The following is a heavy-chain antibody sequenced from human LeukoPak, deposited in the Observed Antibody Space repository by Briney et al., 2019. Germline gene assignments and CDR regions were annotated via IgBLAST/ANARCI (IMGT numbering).Heavy chain of an antibody. CDR1: GFTFGDYA. D-gene: IGHD3-10*01. Sequence: GGSLRLSCTASGFTFGDYAMSWVRQAPGKGLEWVGFIRSKAYGGTTEYAASVKGRFTISRDDSKSIAYLQMNRLKTEDTTVYYCTRDIYGSGSRGLGYYYYYMDVWGKGTTVTISS. CDR3: TRDIYGSGSRGLGYYYYYMDV. CDR2: IRSKAYGGTT. J-gene: IGHJ6*03. V-gene: IGHV3-49*04.